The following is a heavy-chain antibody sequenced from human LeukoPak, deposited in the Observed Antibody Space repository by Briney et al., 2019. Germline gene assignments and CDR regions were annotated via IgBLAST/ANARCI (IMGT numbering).Heavy chain of an antibody. D-gene: IGHD3-10*01. V-gene: IGHV3-30*18. CDR1: GFTFSSYG. J-gene: IGHJ4*02. CDR3: ANGDTMVRGVIIHFDY. CDR2: ISYDGSNK. Sequence: GRSLRLSCAASGFTFSSYGMHWVRQAPGKGLEWVAVISYDGSNKYYADSVKGRFTISRDNSKNTLYLQMNSLRAEDTAVYYCANGDTMVRGVIIHFDYWGQGTLVTVSS.